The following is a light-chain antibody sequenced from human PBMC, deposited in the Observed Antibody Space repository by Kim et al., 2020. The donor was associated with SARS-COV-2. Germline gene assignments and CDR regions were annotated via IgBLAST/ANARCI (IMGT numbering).Light chain of an antibody. CDR2: SNN. J-gene: IGLJ2*01. Sequence: QSVLTQPPSASGTPGQRVTISCSGSSSNIGSNTVNWYQQFPGTAPKLLISSNNQRPSGVPDRFSGSKSDTSASLAISGLQSDDEADYYCAAWDDSLKDVVFGGGTQLTVL. CDR1: SSNIGSNT. CDR3: AAWDDSLKDVV. V-gene: IGLV1-44*01.